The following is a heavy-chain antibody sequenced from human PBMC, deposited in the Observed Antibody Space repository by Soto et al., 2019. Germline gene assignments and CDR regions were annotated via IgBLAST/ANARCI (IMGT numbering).Heavy chain of an antibody. CDR3: AGYRYSSSSRYYYGMDV. J-gene: IGHJ6*02. D-gene: IGHD6-6*01. CDR2: IYYSGST. V-gene: IGHV4-31*03. Sequence: LSXTFTLSGGSIIRGVYYWSWIRQHPGKGLEWIGYIYYSGSTYYNPSLKSRVTISVDTSKNQFSLKLSSVTAADTAVYYCAGYRYSSSSRYYYGMDVWGQGTTVTVSS. CDR1: GGSIIRGVYY.